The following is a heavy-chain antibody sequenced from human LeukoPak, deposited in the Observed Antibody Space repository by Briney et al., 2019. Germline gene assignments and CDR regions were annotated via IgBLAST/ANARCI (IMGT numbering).Heavy chain of an antibody. D-gene: IGHD2-2*01. CDR1: GGTFSSYA. J-gene: IGHJ6*03. CDR3: ARDRDCSSTSCLGDGYYMDV. CDR2: IIPILGIA. V-gene: IGHV1-69*04. Sequence: SVKVSCKASGGTFSSYAISWVRQAPGQGLEWMGRIIPILGIANYAQKFQGRVTITADKSTSTAYMELSSLRSEDTAVYYCARDRDCSSTSCLGDGYYMDVWGKGTTVTVSS.